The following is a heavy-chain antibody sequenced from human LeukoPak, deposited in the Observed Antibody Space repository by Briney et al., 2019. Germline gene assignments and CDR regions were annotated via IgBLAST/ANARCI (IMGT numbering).Heavy chain of an antibody. J-gene: IGHJ4*02. CDR2: IRSDGGDK. CDR3: GKHGSSSDY. CDR1: GFIFSTYG. V-gene: IGHV3-30*02. Sequence: PGGSLRLSCAASGFIFSTYGMHWVRQAPGKGLEWVAFIRSDGGDKSYAGSVKGRFTISRDNSKNTLYLQMNTLRPEDTAVYYCGKHGSSSDYWGQGTLVSVSS. D-gene: IGHD4-23*01.